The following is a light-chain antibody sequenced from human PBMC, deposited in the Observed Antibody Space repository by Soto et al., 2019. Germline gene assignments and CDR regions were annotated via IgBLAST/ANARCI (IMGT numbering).Light chain of an antibody. CDR3: QKYGSSPFT. CDR2: GAS. V-gene: IGKV3-20*01. J-gene: IGKJ3*01. CDR1: QSFSSSY. Sequence: EIVLTQSPGTLSLSPGERATLYCRASQSFSSSYLAWYQQKPGQAPRLLIYGASSSATGIPDRFSGSESGKDFTLTISILEPEEFAVYYCQKYGSSPFTFGPGNKVDIK.